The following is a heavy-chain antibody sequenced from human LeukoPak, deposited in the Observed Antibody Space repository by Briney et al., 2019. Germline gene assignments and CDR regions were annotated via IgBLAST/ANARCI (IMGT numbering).Heavy chain of an antibody. J-gene: IGHJ3*02. CDR1: AGSINSGTYY. CDR2: IDSSGNT. Sequence: SETLSLTCTVSAGSINSGTYYWGWIRQSPGKGLEWIGSIDSSGNTFYNPSLKSRVTISVDTSKNQFSLKVNSVTAADTAVYYCARHKYSSQNSDGFDIWGQGTMVTVSS. V-gene: IGHV4-39*01. CDR3: ARHKYSSQNSDGFDI. D-gene: IGHD2-15*01.